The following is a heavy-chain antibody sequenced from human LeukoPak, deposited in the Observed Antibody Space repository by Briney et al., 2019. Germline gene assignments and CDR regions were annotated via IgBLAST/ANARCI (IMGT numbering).Heavy chain of an antibody. Sequence: GGSLRLSCAASGFTFSSYSMSWVRQAPGKGLEWVSFISSSSSYIYYADSGKGRFTISRDNAKNSLYLQMNSLRAEDTAVYYCARDLTGPSSNFDYWGQGTLVTVSS. V-gene: IGHV3-21*01. CDR2: ISSSSSYI. CDR3: ARDLTGPSSNFDY. CDR1: GFTFSSYS. D-gene: IGHD1-20*01. J-gene: IGHJ4*02.